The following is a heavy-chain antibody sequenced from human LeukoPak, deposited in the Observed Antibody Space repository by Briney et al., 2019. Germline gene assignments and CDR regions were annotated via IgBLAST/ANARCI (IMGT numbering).Heavy chain of an antibody. D-gene: IGHD1-26*01. Sequence: PGGSLRLSCVVSGFTFSTYIMNWVRQAPGKGLEWVSAISGSGDSTYYADSVKGRSTISRDNSKNTLYLQVNSLRAEDTAVYYCAKGSGTHFVHDFWGQGTLVTVSS. V-gene: IGHV3-23*01. CDR1: GFTFSTYI. CDR3: AKGSGTHFVHDF. CDR2: ISGSGDST. J-gene: IGHJ4*02.